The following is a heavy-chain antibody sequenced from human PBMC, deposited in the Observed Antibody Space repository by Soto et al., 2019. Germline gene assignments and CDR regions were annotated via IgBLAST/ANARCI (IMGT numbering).Heavy chain of an antibody. CDR1: GLFFSSYT. D-gene: IGHD6-19*01. Sequence: EVQLLASGGGLVQPGGSLRLSCVVSGLFFSSYTMTWVRQAPGKGLEWVSSFSATSENTYYAESVRGRFNISRDNSKNTLFLQMNSLTAEDTAMYYCAKARDQQWVRLPFDYWGQGILVIVSS. V-gene: IGHV3-23*01. CDR2: FSATSENT. CDR3: AKARDQQWVRLPFDY. J-gene: IGHJ4*02.